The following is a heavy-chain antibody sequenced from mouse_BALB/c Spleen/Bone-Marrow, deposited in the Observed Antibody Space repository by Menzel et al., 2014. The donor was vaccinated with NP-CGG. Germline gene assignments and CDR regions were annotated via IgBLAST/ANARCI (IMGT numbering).Heavy chain of an antibody. CDR2: INPESNTI. CDR3: ARLGYYGMMAF. V-gene: IGHV4-1*02. Sequence: DVHLVESGGGLVQPGGSLKLSCAVSGFDFSRYWMSWVRQAPGKGPEWIGEINPESNTINYTPSLKDKFIISRDNAKNTLYLQMSKVRSEDTALYYCARLGYYGMMAFWGQGTSVTVSS. CDR1: GFDFSRYW. D-gene: IGHD1-1*01. J-gene: IGHJ4*01.